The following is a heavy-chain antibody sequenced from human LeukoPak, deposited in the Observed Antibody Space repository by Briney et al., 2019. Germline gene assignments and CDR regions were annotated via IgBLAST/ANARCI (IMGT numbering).Heavy chain of an antibody. CDR1: GGSFSGYY. V-gene: IGHV4-34*01. J-gene: IGHJ1*01. Sequence: SETLSLTCAVYGGSFSGYYWSWIRQPPGKGLEWIGEINRSGSTNYNPSLKSRVTISVDTSKNQFSLKLSSVTAADTAVYYCARRGPYYYDSSGYYYVAYFQHWGQGTLVTVSS. D-gene: IGHD3-22*01. CDR3: ARRGPYYYDSSGYYYVAYFQH. CDR2: INRSGST.